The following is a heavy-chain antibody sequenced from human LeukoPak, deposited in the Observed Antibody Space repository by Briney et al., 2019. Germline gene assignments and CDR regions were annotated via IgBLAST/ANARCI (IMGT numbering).Heavy chain of an antibody. Sequence: KPSETLSLTCTVSGGSVSSGSYYWSWIRQPPGKGLEWIGYIYHSGSTNYNPSLKSRVTISVDTSNNQLSLKLSSVTAADTAVYYCVRGDDGSSGWLSDYWGQGTLVTVSS. CDR1: GGSVSSGSYY. V-gene: IGHV4-61*01. CDR3: VRGDDGSSGWLSDY. CDR2: IYHSGST. D-gene: IGHD6-19*01. J-gene: IGHJ4*02.